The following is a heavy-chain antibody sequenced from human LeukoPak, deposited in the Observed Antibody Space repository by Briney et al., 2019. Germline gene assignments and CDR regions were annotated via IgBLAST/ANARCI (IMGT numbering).Heavy chain of an antibody. CDR2: MSNSGENT. D-gene: IGHD4-17*01. CDR3: AKGGASVTRYVDY. Sequence: PGGSLRLSCEVSGFTFFRHSMSWVRQAPGKGLEWVGIMSNSGENTFYGEAVKGRFTISRDNSQNTLYLQMNSLRPEDTAVYYCAKGGASVTRYVDYWGQGTLVTVSS. J-gene: IGHJ4*02. CDR1: GFTFFRHS. V-gene: IGHV3-30*18.